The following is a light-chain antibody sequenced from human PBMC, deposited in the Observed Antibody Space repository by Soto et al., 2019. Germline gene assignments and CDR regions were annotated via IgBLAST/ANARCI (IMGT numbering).Light chain of an antibody. CDR1: QNIRNNY. V-gene: IGKV3-20*01. J-gene: IGKJ1*01. CDR3: QQYGSSGT. Sequence: EIVLTQSPGTLSLSPGERATLSCRASQNIRNNYLAWYQQKPGQAPRLLIYGASNRATGIPDRFSGSGSGTDFTLTISRLEPEDFAVYYCQQYGSSGTFGQGTKVDIK. CDR2: GAS.